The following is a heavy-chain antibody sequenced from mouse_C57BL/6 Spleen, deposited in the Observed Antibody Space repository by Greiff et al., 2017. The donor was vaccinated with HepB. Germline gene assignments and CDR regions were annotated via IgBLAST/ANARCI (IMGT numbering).Heavy chain of an antibody. CDR2: IDPSDSYT. CDR1: GYTFTSYW. Sequence: QVQLKQPGAELVKPGASVKLSCKASGYTFTSYWMQWVKQRPGQGLEWIGEIDPSDSYTNYNQKFKGKATLTVDTSSSTAYMQLSSLTSEDAAVYYCARRGPAMDYWGQGTSVTVSS. V-gene: IGHV1-50*01. CDR3: ARRGPAMDY. J-gene: IGHJ4*01.